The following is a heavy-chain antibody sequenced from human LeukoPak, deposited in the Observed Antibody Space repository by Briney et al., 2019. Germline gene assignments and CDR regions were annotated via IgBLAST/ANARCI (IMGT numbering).Heavy chain of an antibody. V-gene: IGHV3-21*01. CDR3: ARSFYSNYARVDY. D-gene: IGHD4-11*01. CDR1: GFTFSSYS. Sequence: GGSLRLSCAASGFTFSSYSMNWVRQAPGKGLEWVSSISSSSGYIYYADSVKGRFTISRDNAKNSLYLQMNSLRAEDTAVYYCARSFYSNYARVDYWGQGTLVTVSS. J-gene: IGHJ4*02. CDR2: ISSSSGYI.